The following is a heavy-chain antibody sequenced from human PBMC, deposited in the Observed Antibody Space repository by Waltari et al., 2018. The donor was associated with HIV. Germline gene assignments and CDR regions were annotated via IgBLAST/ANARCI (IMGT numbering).Heavy chain of an antibody. CDR1: GGSISSSCYY. V-gene: IGHV4-39*07. J-gene: IGHJ6*02. Sequence: QLHLQESGPGLVKPSETLSLTCTVSGGSISSSCYYWGWIRLPPGPGLEWIGSIYYSGSTYYNPSLKSRVTISVDTSKNQFSLKLSSVTAADTAVYYCARDPRGSGSYYNWGYYGMDVWGQGTTVTVSS. CDR3: ARDPRGSGSYYNWGYYGMDV. D-gene: IGHD3-10*01. CDR2: IYYSGST.